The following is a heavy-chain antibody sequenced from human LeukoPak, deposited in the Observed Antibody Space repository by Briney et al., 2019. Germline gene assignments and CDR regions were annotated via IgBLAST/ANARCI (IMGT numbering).Heavy chain of an antibody. D-gene: IGHD5-18*01. V-gene: IGHV4-59*01. CDR2: IYYSGST. CDR1: GGSISSYY. Sequence: PSETLSLTCTVSGGSISSYYWSWIRQPPGKGLEWIGYIYYSGSTNYNPSLKSRAIISIDTSSNQFSLRLNSMTAADTAVYYCARVLRAASWRSYDYWGQGSLVTVSS. CDR3: ARVLRAASWRSYDY. J-gene: IGHJ4*02.